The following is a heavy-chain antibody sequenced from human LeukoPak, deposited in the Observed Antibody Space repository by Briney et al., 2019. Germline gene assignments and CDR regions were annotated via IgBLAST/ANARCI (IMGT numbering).Heavy chain of an antibody. CDR3: AKGGSSYSEMDY. CDR1: GFTFSRYG. Sequence: GGSLRLSCAASGFTFSRYGMHWVRQTPGKGLEWVAVISYDASNKYYADSVKGRFTISRDNSKNTLYLQMNSLRADDTAVYYCAKGGSSYSEMDYWGQGTLVTVSS. J-gene: IGHJ4*02. V-gene: IGHV3-30*18. D-gene: IGHD4-11*01. CDR2: ISYDASNK.